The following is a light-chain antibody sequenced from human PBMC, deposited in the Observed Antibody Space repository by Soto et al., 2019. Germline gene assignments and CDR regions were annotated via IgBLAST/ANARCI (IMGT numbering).Light chain of an antibody. Sequence: DIQMTQSPSTLSASVGDRVTITCRASQSIRSWLAWYQVKPGRAPKLLIYEASTLESGVPSRFGGSGSGTDFTLTISSLEPDDFATYFCQQYNTYMWTFGQGTKVEIK. CDR2: EAS. J-gene: IGKJ1*01. CDR1: QSIRSW. V-gene: IGKV1-5*03. CDR3: QQYNTYMWT.